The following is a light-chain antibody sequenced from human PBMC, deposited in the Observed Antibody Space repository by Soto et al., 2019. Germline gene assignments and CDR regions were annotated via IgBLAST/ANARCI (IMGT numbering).Light chain of an antibody. V-gene: IGKV3-15*01. CDR2: GAS. CDR3: QQYNDCPWT. CDR1: QSVSIN. J-gene: IGKJ1*01. Sequence: EVVMTPSPATLSVSPGERATLSCRASQSVSINLAWYQQKPGQAPRLLIYGASTRATGIPARFSGSGSGTEFTLTISSLQSEDLGVYYCQQYNDCPWTFGQGTKVEIK.